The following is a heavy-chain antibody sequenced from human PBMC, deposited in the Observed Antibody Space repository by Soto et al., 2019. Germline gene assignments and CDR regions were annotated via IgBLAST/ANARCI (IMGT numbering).Heavy chain of an antibody. V-gene: IGHV1-69*12. CDR2: IIPLFGTT. J-gene: IGHJ6*02. D-gene: IGHD1-7*01. Sequence: QVQLVQCGAEVKKPGSSVKVSWKASGGTFSSYAVSWVRQAPGQGLEWMGGIIPLFGTTSYAQKFQGRVTITADESTNTAYMELSSLRSEDTAVYYCARETGTLYYYYYGMDVWGQGTTVTVSS. CDR1: GGTFSSYA. CDR3: ARETGTLYYYYYGMDV.